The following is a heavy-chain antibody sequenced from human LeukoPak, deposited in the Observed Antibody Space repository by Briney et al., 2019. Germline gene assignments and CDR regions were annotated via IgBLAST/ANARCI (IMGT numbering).Heavy chain of an antibody. D-gene: IGHD5-24*01. CDR3: ASSTDGYSFDY. J-gene: IGHJ4*02. CDR1: GYSISSGYY. CDR2: IYHSEST. Sequence: SETLSLTCTVSGYSISSGYYWGWIRQPPGKGLEWIGSIYHSESTYYNPSLKSRVTISVDTSKNQFSLKLSSVTAADTAVYYCASSTDGYSFDYWGQGTLVTVSS. V-gene: IGHV4-38-2*02.